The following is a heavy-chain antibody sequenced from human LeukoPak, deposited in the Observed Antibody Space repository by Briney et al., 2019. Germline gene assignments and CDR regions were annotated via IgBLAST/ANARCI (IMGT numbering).Heavy chain of an antibody. J-gene: IGHJ4*02. CDR1: GFTFSSHA. CDR3: AKCDRGRYSSSCYAIDY. D-gene: IGHD6-13*01. Sequence: GGSLRLSCAASGFTFSSHAMSWVRQAPGKGLEWVSTISGSGGSTNYADSAKGRFAISRDNSKNTLYLQMNSLRAEDTAVYYCAKCDRGRYSSSCYAIDYWGQGTLVTVSS. CDR2: ISGSGGST. V-gene: IGHV3-23*01.